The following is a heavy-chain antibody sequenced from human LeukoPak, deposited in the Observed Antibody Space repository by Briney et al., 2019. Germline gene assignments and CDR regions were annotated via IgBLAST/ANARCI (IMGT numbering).Heavy chain of an antibody. CDR2: ISGSGGST. CDR3: AKDRGAYYDSSGYYQTHFDY. V-gene: IGHV3-23*01. J-gene: IGHJ4*02. Sequence: SGGSLRLSCAASGFTFSSYAMGWVRQAPGKGLEWVSAISGSGGSTYYADSVKGRFTISRDNAKNSLYLQMNSLRAEDTALYYCAKDRGAYYDSSGYYQTHFDYWGQGTLVTVSS. CDR1: GFTFSSYA. D-gene: IGHD3-22*01.